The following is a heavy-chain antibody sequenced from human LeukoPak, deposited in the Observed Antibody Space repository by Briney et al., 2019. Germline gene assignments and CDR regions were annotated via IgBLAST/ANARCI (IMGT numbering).Heavy chain of an antibody. Sequence: ASVKVSCKASGYTFTGYCMHWVRQAPGQGLEWMGWINPNSGGTNYAQKFQGRVTMTRDTSISTAYMELSRLRSDDTAVYYCAREVGAIAARPGYYFDYWGQGTLVTVSS. CDR1: GYTFTGYC. V-gene: IGHV1-2*02. D-gene: IGHD6-6*01. CDR2: INPNSGGT. J-gene: IGHJ4*02. CDR3: AREVGAIAARPGYYFDY.